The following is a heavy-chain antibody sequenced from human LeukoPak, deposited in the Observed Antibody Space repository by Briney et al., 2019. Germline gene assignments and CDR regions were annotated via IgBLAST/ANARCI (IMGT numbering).Heavy chain of an antibody. J-gene: IGHJ5*02. CDR3: AREKGLELGESWFDP. V-gene: IGHV6-1*01. CDR2: TYYRSKWYN. D-gene: IGHD1-7*01. Sequence: SQTLSLTCAISGDSVSSNSAAWNWIRQSPSRGLEWLGRTYYRSKWYNDYAVSVKSRITINPDTSKNQFSLQLDSVTPEDTAVYYCAREKGLELGESWFDPWGQGTLVTVSS. CDR1: GDSVSSNSAA.